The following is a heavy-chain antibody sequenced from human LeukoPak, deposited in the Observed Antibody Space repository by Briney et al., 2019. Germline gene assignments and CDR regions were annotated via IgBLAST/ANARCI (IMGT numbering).Heavy chain of an antibody. CDR3: ARTYGSSADAFDI. CDR2: ISDDGSNK. V-gene: IGHV3-30*04. J-gene: IGHJ3*02. D-gene: IGHD6-6*01. CDR1: GFTFTNYS. Sequence: GGSLRLSCAASGFTFTNYSVHWVRQAPGKGREWVALISDDGSNKYYADSVKGRFTISRDNSKNTLYLQMSSLRGEDTAVYYCARTYGSSADAFDIWGHGTMVTVSS.